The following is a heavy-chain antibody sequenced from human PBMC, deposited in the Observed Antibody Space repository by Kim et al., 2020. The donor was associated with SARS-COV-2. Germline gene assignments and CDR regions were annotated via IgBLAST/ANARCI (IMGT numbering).Heavy chain of an antibody. J-gene: IGHJ4*02. Sequence: SETLSLTCAVYGGSFSGYYWSWIRQPPGKGLEWIGEINHSGSTNYNPSLKSRVTISVDTSKNQFSLKLSSVTAADTAVYYCARGVPLKLWGQGTLDTVSS. CDR2: INHSGST. V-gene: IGHV4-34*01. CDR3: ARGVPLKL. CDR1: GGSFSGYY.